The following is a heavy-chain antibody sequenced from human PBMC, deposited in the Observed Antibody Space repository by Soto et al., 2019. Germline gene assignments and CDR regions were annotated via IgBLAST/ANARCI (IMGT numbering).Heavy chain of an antibody. CDR3: ARESGGYDSSTRYGLDV. Sequence: ASETLSLTCTVSGGSISSSSYYWGWIRQPPGKGLEWIGSIYYSGSTYYNPSLKSRVTISVDTSKNQFSLKLSSVTAADTAIYYCARESGGYDSSTRYGLDVWGQGTTVTVSS. D-gene: IGHD6-25*01. V-gene: IGHV4-39*07. J-gene: IGHJ6*01. CDR1: GGSISSSSYY. CDR2: IYYSGST.